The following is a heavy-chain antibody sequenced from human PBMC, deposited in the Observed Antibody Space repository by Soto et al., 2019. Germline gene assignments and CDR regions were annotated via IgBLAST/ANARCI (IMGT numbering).Heavy chain of an antibody. Sequence: PGESLKISCKGSGYSFTNYWIAWMRQMPGEGLEYMGFIYPSDSTARYSPSFQGQVTFSVDKSISTAYLQWNSLKASDTAMYYCARHGFYGDYSSNYFDPWGQGTLVTVSS. CDR3: ARHGFYGDYSSNYFDP. V-gene: IGHV5-51*01. J-gene: IGHJ5*02. D-gene: IGHD4-17*01. CDR2: IYPSDSTA. CDR1: GYSFTNYW.